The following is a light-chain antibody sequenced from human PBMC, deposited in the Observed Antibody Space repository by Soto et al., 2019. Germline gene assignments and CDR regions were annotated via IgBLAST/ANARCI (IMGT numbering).Light chain of an antibody. Sequence: QSVLTQPASVSGSPGQSITISCTGTSSEVGGYNYVSWYQQYPGKAPKVMIYDVSNRPSGVSNRFSGSKSGNTASLTISGLQAEDEADYYCSSYTSSTTGVFGGGTKLTVL. CDR1: SSEVGGYNY. V-gene: IGLV2-14*01. CDR2: DVS. J-gene: IGLJ3*02. CDR3: SSYTSSTTGV.